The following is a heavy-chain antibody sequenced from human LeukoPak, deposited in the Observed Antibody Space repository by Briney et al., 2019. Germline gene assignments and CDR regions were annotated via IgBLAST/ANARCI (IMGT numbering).Heavy chain of an antibody. CDR3: SRESGPFCPFGY. CDR2: ISLAGRT. Sequence: SETLSLTCGVSGGSISGTNWWSWVRQPPGQGLEWIGEISLAGRTNYNPSLNGRVTMSLDKSSNQLSLHLTSVTAADTATYYCSRESGPFCPFGYWGQGTLVIVSS. CDR1: GGSISGTNW. V-gene: IGHV4-4*02. J-gene: IGHJ4*02. D-gene: IGHD1-26*01.